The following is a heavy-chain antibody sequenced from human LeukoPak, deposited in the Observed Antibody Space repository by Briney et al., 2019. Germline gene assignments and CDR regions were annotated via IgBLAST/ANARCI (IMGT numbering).Heavy chain of an antibody. CDR1: GGSISSSSYY. CDR2: IYYSGST. Sequence: SETLSLTCTVSGGSISSSSYYWGWIRQPPGKGLEWIGSIYYSGSTYYNPSLKSRVTISIGTSKNQLSLKLSSVTAADTAVYSCVRHVARAFDIWGQGTKVTVSS. J-gene: IGHJ3*02. CDR3: VRHVARAFDI. V-gene: IGHV4-39*01.